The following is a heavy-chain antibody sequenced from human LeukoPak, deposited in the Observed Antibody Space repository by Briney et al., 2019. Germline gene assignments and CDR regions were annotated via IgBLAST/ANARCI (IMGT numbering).Heavy chain of an antibody. CDR1: GYTFTSYY. CDR3: ARGPGTNIDY. V-gene: IGHV1-46*01. Sequence: ASVKVSCKASGYTFTSYYVHWVRQAPGPGLEWMGMINPSGGSTTYSQKFQGRITMARGTSTSTVYMELSSLRSEDTAVYYCARGPGTNIDYWGQGSLVTVSS. CDR2: INPSGGST. J-gene: IGHJ4*02. D-gene: IGHD3-10*01.